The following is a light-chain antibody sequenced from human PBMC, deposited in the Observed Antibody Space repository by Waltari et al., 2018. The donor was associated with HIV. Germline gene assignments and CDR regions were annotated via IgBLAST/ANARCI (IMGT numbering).Light chain of an antibody. CDR2: AAS. Sequence: DIQMTQSPFSLYASVGDRVTITCRASQSISSYLHWYQQKPGKAPKLLIYAASSWQSGVPVSFGGSGTGTDFTRPINRLQTEDFATYYCQQSYSTSVYIIGQGTKLEIK. CDR3: QQSYSTSVYI. V-gene: IGKV1-39*01. CDR1: QSISSY. J-gene: IGKJ2*01.